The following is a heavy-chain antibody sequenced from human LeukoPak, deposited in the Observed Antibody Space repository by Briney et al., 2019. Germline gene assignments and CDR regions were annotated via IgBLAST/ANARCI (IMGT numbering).Heavy chain of an antibody. CDR1: GYTFTSYY. CDR2: INPSGGST. D-gene: IGHD3-22*01. Sequence: GASVKVSCKASGYTFTSYYMHWVRQAPGQGLEWMGIINPSGGSTSYAQKFQSRVTMTRDTSTSTVYMELSSLRSEDTAVYYCARRRTTYYYDSSGYCDYWGQGTLVTVSS. J-gene: IGHJ4*02. V-gene: IGHV1-46*01. CDR3: ARRRTTYYYDSSGYCDY.